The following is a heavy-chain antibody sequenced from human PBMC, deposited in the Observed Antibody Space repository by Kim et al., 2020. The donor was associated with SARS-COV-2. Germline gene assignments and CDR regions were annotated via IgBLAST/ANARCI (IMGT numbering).Heavy chain of an antibody. CDR1: GYTFTTYY. D-gene: IGHD3-10*01. Sequence: ASVKVSCKASGYTFTTYYMHWVRQAPGQGLEWMGIINPSGGSTSYAQKFQGRVTMTRDTSTSKVYMELSSLRSEDTAVYYCARSRSGSYLLGYWGQGTLVTVSS. CDR3: ARSRSGSYLLGY. V-gene: IGHV1-46*01. J-gene: IGHJ4*02. CDR2: INPSGGST.